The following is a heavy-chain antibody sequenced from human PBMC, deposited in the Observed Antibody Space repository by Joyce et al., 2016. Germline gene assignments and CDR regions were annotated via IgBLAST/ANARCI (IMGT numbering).Heavy chain of an antibody. CDR1: GFSFRYFW. J-gene: IGHJ5*02. Sequence: EVYLVESGGGLVQPGGSLRFSCAAPGFSFRYFWMDWVRQAPGKGLEWVAQINEDGSEKNYMDSLRGLFTIARDDAKNSVDLQINSLRVEDTAVYYCTSGSGTGWFDPWGQGTLVTVSS. CDR2: INEDGSEK. CDR3: TSGSGTGWFDP. V-gene: IGHV3-7*03. D-gene: IGHD6-13*01.